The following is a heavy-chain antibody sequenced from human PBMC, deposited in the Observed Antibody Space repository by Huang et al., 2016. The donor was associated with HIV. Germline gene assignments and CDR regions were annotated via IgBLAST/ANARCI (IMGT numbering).Heavy chain of an antibody. Sequence: EVNMVESGGGSVQPGRSLRLSCLTSGFPFRDYAITWFRQAPGKGLEWVGLISSNVYGGTVQYAASVKGRVIISRDDSRNIAYLEMNSPKTEDTGTYYCSTDGEPYYFEYWGRGTGVTVAS. J-gene: IGHJ4*02. CDR2: ISSNVYGGTV. V-gene: IGHV3-49*03. CDR1: GFPFRDYA. CDR3: STDGEPYYFEY.